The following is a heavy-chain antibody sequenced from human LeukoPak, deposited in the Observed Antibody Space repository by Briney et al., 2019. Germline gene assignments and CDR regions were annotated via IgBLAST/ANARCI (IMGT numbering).Heavy chain of an antibody. V-gene: IGHV1-18*01. CDR1: GYTFTSYG. J-gene: IGHJ4*02. D-gene: IGHD6-13*01. CDR3: ARVVEDIAAAVHYFDH. Sequence: GASVKVSCKASGYTFTSYGISWVRQAPGQGRECMGWISAYKGNANYAQKLQGRVTMTTDTSTSTAYMELRSLRSDDTAVYYCARVVEDIAAAVHYFDHWGQGPLVSVSS. CDR2: ISAYKGNA.